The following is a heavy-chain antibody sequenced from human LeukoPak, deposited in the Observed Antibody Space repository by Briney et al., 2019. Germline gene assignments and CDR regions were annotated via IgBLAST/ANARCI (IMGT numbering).Heavy chain of an antibody. CDR1: GGSISSSSYY. D-gene: IGHD3-16*01. CDR2: IYYSGST. V-gene: IGHV4-39*01. CDR3: ATQLVVPFGRVRSPYYYYMDV. Sequence: PSETLSLTCTVSGGSISSSSYYWGWIRQPPGKGLEWIGSIYYSGSTNYNPSLKSRVTISVDTSKNQFSLKLSSVTAADTAVYYCATQLVVPFGRVRSPYYYYMDVWGKGTTVTVSS. J-gene: IGHJ6*03.